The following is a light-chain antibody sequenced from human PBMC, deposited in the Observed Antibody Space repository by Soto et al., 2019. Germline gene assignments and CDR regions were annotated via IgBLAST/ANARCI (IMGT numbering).Light chain of an antibody. CDR3: QEYYGYSLT. CDR1: QSISGW. J-gene: IGKJ1*01. Sequence: DIEMTQSPSTLSASVGDRVTITCRASQSISGWLAWYQQKPGKAPKVLVYDASTLESGVPSRFSGSGSGTECTLTVSSLQPDDFATYFCQEYYGYSLTFGQGTEVEIK. V-gene: IGKV1-5*01. CDR2: DAS.